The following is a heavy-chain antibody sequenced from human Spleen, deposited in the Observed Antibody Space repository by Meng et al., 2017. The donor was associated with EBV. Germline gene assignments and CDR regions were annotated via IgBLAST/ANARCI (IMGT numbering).Heavy chain of an antibody. CDR2: IFYSGTT. CDR1: GRSISRAAYY. J-gene: IGHJ4*02. V-gene: IGHV4-30-4*08. Sequence: LQEPGPGLMKHTQTLSLTCLVSGRSISRAAYYWNWLRQPPGRGLEWIGHIFYSGTTSYNPSLESRLTISVDTSKNQFSLNLTSVTAADTAVYYCVRVAIYSGYDFDSWGQGTLVTVSS. D-gene: IGHD5-12*01. CDR3: VRVAIYSGYDFDS.